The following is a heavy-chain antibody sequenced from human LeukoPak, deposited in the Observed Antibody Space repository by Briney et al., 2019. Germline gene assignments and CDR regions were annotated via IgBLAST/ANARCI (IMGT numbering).Heavy chain of an antibody. CDR2: ISGSGGST. J-gene: IGHJ3*02. CDR1: GFTFSSYA. CDR3: AKDFDYGGNSLDAFDI. Sequence: GFLRLSCAASGFTFSSYAMSWVRQAPGKGLEWVSAISGSGGSTYYADSVKGRFTISRDNSKNTLYLQMNSLRAEDTAVYYCAKDFDYGGNSLDAFDIWGQGTMVTVSS. D-gene: IGHD4-23*01. V-gene: IGHV3-23*01.